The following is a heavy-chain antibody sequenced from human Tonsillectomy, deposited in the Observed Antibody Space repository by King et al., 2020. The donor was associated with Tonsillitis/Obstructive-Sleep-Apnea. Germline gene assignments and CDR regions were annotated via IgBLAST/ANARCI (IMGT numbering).Heavy chain of an antibody. J-gene: IGHJ4*02. Sequence: QLVQSGAEVKKPGESLKISCKGSGYSFTSYWIAWVRQIPGKGLEWMGIIYPGDSDTRYSPSFQGQVTISADKSISTAYLQWSSLKASDTAMYYCARGTGIAVAGTGFDYWGQGTLVTVSS. CDR3: ARGTGIAVAGTGFDY. V-gene: IGHV5-51*01. CDR1: GYSFTSYW. D-gene: IGHD6-19*01. CDR2: IYPGDSDT.